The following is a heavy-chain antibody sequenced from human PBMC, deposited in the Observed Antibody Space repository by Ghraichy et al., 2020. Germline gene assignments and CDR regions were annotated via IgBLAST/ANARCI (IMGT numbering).Heavy chain of an antibody. J-gene: IGHJ6*02. CDR2: ISSSSSTI. D-gene: IGHD2-15*01. V-gene: IGHV3-48*02. Sequence: GGSLRLSCAASGFTFSSYAMSWVRQAPGKGLEWVSYISSSSSTIYYADSVKGRFTISRDNAKNSLYLQMNSLRDEDTAVYYCLGSYYYYYGMDVWGQGTTVTVSS. CDR1: GFTFSSYA. CDR3: LGSYYYYYGMDV.